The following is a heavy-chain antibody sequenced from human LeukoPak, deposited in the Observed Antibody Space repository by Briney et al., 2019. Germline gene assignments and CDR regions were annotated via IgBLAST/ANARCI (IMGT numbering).Heavy chain of an antibody. J-gene: IGHJ5*02. CDR2: MNPNSGNT. Sequence: ASVKVSCKASGYTFTSYDINWVRQATGQGLEWMGWMNPNSGNTGYAQKFQGRVTMTRNTSISTAYMELSSLRSEDTAVYYCARSAMANNWFDPWGQGTLVTVSS. CDR1: GYTFTSYD. CDR3: ARSAMANNWFDP. V-gene: IGHV1-8*01. D-gene: IGHD5-18*01.